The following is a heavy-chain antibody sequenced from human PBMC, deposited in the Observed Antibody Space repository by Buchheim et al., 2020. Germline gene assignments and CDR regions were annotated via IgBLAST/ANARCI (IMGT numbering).Heavy chain of an antibody. V-gene: IGHV3-48*01. CDR1: GFTFSSYS. CDR2: ISSSSSTI. CDR3: ARDSSAAGPRGSYPTGFDY. Sequence: EVQLVESGGGLVQPGGSLRLSCAASGFTFSSYSMNWVRQAPGKGLEWVSYISSSSSTIYYADSVKGRFTISRDNAKNSLYLQMNSLRAEDTAVYYCARDSSAAGPRGSYPTGFDYWGQGTL. J-gene: IGHJ4*02. D-gene: IGHD1-26*01.